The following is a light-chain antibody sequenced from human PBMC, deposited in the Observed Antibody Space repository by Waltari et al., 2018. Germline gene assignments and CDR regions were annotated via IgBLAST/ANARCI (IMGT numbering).Light chain of an antibody. J-gene: IGLJ2*01. CDR1: SSDVGEYNF. V-gene: IGLV2-14*01. CDR2: DVS. CDR3: SSYTSSTTGI. Sequence: QSALTQPASVSGSPGQSITISCTGTSSDVGEYNFISWYQQRPGKAPELLVYDVSHRPSGVSTRFSGSKSGNTAALTISGLQAEDEADYYCSSYTSSTTGIFGGGTKLTVL.